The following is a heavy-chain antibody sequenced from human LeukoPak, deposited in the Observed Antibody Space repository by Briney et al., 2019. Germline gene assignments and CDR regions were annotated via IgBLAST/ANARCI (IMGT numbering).Heavy chain of an antibody. D-gene: IGHD5-12*01. V-gene: IGHV3-21*01. CDR1: GFTFSSYW. J-gene: IGHJ4*02. Sequence: PGGSLRLSCAASGFTFSSYWMHWVRQAPGKGLEWVSSISSSSSYIYYADSVKGRFTISRDNAKNSLYLQMNSLRAEDTAIYYCASAIVATGIDYWGQGTLVTVSS. CDR3: ASAIVATGIDY. CDR2: ISSSSSYI.